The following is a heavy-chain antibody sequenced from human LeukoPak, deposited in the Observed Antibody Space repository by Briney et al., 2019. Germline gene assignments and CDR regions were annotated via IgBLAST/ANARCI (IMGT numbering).Heavy chain of an antibody. Sequence: ASVKVSCKASGYTFTGYYMHWVRQAPGQGLEWMGWINPNSGGTNYAQKFQGRVTMTRDTSISTAYMELSRQRSDDTAVYYCARVLYIVGAKFDYWGQGTLVTVSS. V-gene: IGHV1-2*02. CDR2: INPNSGGT. CDR3: ARVLYIVGAKFDY. J-gene: IGHJ4*02. D-gene: IGHD1-26*01. CDR1: GYTFTGYY.